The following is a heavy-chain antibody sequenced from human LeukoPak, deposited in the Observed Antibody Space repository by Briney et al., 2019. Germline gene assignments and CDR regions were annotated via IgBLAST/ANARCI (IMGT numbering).Heavy chain of an antibody. J-gene: IGHJ5*02. CDR3: ARQLWFGELFPWFDP. CDR1: GYSFTSYW. CDR2: IYPGGSDT. Sequence: GESLKISCKGSGYSFTSYWIGWVRQMPGKGLEWMGIIYPGGSDTRYSPSFQGQVTISADKSISTAYLQWSSLKASDTAMYYCARQLWFGELFPWFDPWGQGTLVTVSS. V-gene: IGHV5-51*01. D-gene: IGHD3-10*01.